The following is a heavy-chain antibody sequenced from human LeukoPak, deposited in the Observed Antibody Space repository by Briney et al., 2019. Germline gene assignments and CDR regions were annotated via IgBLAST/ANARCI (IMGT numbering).Heavy chain of an antibody. CDR1: GYSFTSYW. D-gene: IGHD1-26*01. J-gene: IGHJ6*02. V-gene: IGHV5-51*01. Sequence: GESLKISCKGSGYSFTSYWIGWVRQMPGKGLEWMGSIYPGDSDTRYSPSFQGQVTISADKSISTAYLQWSSLKASDTAMYYCARAVIVGATYYYYGMDVWGQGTTVTVSS. CDR2: IYPGDSDT. CDR3: ARAVIVGATYYYYGMDV.